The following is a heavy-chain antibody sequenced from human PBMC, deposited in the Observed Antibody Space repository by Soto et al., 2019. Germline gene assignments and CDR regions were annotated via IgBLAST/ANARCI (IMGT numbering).Heavy chain of an antibody. CDR1: GFTFTSSA. D-gene: IGHD5-12*01. CDR3: ARDGGATIHYYYYGMDV. J-gene: IGHJ6*02. CDR2: IVVGSDNT. Sequence: ASVKVSCKASGFTFTSSAVQWVRQARGQRLEWIGWIVVGSDNTNYAQKFQERVTITRDMSTSTAYMEVSSLRSADTAVYYCARDGGATIHYYYYGMDVWGQGTTVTVSS. V-gene: IGHV1-58*01.